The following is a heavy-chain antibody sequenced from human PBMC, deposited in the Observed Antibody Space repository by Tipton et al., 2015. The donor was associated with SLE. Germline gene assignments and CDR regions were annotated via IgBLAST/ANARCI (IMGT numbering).Heavy chain of an antibody. Sequence: TLSLTCTVSGGSISSGDYYWSWVRQPPGKGLEWIGEIYHSGSTNYNPSLKSRVTISVDTSKNQFSLKLSSVTAADTAVYYCARKGWGYEVVDYWGQGTLVTVSS. J-gene: IGHJ4*02. CDR3: ARKGWGYEVVDY. V-gene: IGHV4-30-4*01. D-gene: IGHD7-27*01. CDR1: GGSISSGDYY. CDR2: IYHSGST.